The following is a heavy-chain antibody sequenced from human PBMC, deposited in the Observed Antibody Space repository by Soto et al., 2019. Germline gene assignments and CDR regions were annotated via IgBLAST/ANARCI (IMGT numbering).Heavy chain of an antibody. CDR2: ISAYNGNT. V-gene: IGHV1-18*01. J-gene: IGHJ4*02. CDR1: GYTFTSYI. CDR3: ARDSPPFDY. Sequence: QVQLVQSGAEVKKPGASVKVSCKTSGYTFTSYIISWVRQAPGQGLEWMGWISAYNGNTNYSRKLQGRVTMTTDTSTSTGYMELRSLRSDDTAVYYCARDSPPFDYWGQGTLVTVSS.